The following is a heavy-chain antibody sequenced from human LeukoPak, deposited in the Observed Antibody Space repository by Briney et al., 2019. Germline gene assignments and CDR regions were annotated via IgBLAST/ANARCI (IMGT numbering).Heavy chain of an antibody. Sequence: PGGSLRLSCAASGFTFSSYAMHWVRQAPGKGLEWVAVISYDGSNKYYADSVKGRFTISRDNSKNTLYLQMNSLRAEDTAVYYCARGGGTVPDKDYFDYWGQGTLVTVSS. CDR1: GFTFSSYA. V-gene: IGHV3-30-3*01. CDR2: ISYDGSNK. D-gene: IGHD3-16*01. J-gene: IGHJ4*02. CDR3: ARGGGTVPDKDYFDY.